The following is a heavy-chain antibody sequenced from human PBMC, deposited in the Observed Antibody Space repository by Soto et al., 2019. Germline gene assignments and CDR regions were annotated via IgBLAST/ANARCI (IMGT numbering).Heavy chain of an antibody. J-gene: IGHJ3*02. CDR1: GGTFSSYY. D-gene: IGHD4-4*01. CDR3: ARAVRRVTAHDGFDI. Sequence: GASVKVSCKASGGTFSSYYISWVRQAPGQGLEWVGVIIPIAGTTKYAPNFQGRVTMTAHTSTSTAYMELSSLRSEDTAVYYCARAVRRVTAHDGFDIWG. V-gene: IGHV1-69*06. CDR2: IIPIAGTT.